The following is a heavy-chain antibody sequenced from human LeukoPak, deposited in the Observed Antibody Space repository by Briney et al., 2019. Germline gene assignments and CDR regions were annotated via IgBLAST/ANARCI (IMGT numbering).Heavy chain of an antibody. CDR1: GSTFSSYG. J-gene: IGHJ4*02. D-gene: IGHD2-15*01. CDR2: IWYDGSNK. Sequence: PGRSLRLSCAASGSTFSSYGMHWVRQAPGKGLEWVAVIWYDGSNKYYADSVKGRFTISRDNSKNTLYLQMSSLRAEDTAVYYCARAYCSGGSCYSDFDYWGQGTLVTVSS. CDR3: ARAYCSGGSCYSDFDY. V-gene: IGHV3-33*01.